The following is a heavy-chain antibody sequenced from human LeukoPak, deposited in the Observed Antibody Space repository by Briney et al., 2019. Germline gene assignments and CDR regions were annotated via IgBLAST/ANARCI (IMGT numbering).Heavy chain of an antibody. CDR1: GFTFSSYS. V-gene: IGHV3-48*02. CDR3: ARGAPTYYYDSSGSDY. CDR2: ISSSSSTI. D-gene: IGHD3-22*01. J-gene: IGHJ4*02. Sequence: GGSLRLSCAASGFTFSSYSMNWVRQAPGKGLEWVSYISSSSSTIYYADSVKGRFTISRDNAKNSLYLQMNSLRDEDTAVYYCARGAPTYYYDSSGSDYWSQGTLVTVSS.